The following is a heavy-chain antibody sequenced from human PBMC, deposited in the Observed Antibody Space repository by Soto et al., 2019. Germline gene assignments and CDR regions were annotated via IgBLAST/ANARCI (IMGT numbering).Heavy chain of an antibody. CDR1: GDTFSSYA. Sequence: QVQLVQSGAEVKKPGFSVKVSCKASGDTFSSYAISWVRQAPGQGLEWMGGIIPIFGTANYAQKFQGRVTITADESTSTADMELSSLRSEDTAVYYCARDGSGYRSRASPMDVWGQGTTVTVSS. V-gene: IGHV1-69*01. J-gene: IGHJ6*02. D-gene: IGHD3-22*01. CDR2: IIPIFGTA. CDR3: ARDGSGYRSRASPMDV.